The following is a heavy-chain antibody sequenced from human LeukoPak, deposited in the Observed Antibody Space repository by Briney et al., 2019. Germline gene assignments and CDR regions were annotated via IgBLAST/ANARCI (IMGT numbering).Heavy chain of an antibody. CDR3: VRLGNSGWQDFDY. D-gene: IGHD6-19*01. CDR2: IFPDDSDT. V-gene: IGHV5-51*01. Sequence: GESLKISCKGSGYSFTRNWIGWVRQMPGKGLEWMGLIFPDDSDTRYSPSFQGQVTISADKSINTAYLHCSSLKASDSAMYYCVRLGNSGWQDFDYWGQGILVTVSS. J-gene: IGHJ4*02. CDR1: GYSFTRNW.